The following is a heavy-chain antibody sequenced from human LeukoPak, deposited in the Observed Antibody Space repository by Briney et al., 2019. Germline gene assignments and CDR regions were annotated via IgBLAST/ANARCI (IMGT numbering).Heavy chain of an antibody. V-gene: IGHV4-61*02. CDR3: VREHPDKTFYYYLDV. J-gene: IGHJ6*03. CDR2: IYFSGST. Sequence: SQTLSLTCTVSGGSISSGSSYWSSVRQPAGKGLEWIGRIYFSGSTTYNPSLESRVTMSVDTTKNQISLRLDSATAADTAVYYCVREHPDKTFYYYLDVSRYRDTFTVSS. CDR1: GGSISSGSSY.